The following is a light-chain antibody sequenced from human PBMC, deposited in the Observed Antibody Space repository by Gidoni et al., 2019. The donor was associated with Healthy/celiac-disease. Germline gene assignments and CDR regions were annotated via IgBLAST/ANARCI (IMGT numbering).Light chain of an antibody. Sequence: EIVLTQSPGTLSLSPGERATLSCRASQSVSSSYLDWYQQKPGQAPRLLIYGASSRATGIPDRFSGSGSGKDFTLTISRLEPEDFAVYYCQQYGSSPWTFGQGTKVEIK. CDR3: QQYGSSPWT. CDR1: QSVSSSY. V-gene: IGKV3-20*01. J-gene: IGKJ1*01. CDR2: GAS.